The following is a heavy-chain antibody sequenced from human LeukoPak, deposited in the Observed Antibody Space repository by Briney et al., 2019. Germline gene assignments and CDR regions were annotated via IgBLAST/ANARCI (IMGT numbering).Heavy chain of an antibody. CDR2: IYYSEST. D-gene: IGHD3-10*01. Sequence: SETLSLTCTVSGGSITTSIYYWGWIRQPPGKGLEWIGTIYYSESTNYNPSLKSRVTISVDTSKNQFSLKLSSVTAADTAVYYCASVGSGSPNDAFDIWGQGTMVTVSS. CDR3: ASVGSGSPNDAFDI. CDR1: GGSITTSIYY. V-gene: IGHV4-39*07. J-gene: IGHJ3*02.